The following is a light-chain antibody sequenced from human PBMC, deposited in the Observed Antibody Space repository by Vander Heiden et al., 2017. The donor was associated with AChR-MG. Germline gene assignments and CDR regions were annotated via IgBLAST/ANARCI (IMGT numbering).Light chain of an antibody. V-gene: IGKV1-8*01. CDR2: AAS. CDR1: QGISSY. CDR3: QQYYSYPS. Sequence: AIRMTQSPSSFSASTGDRVTITCRASQGISSYLAWYQQKPGKAPKVLIYAASTLQSGVPSRFSGSGSGTDFTLTISCLQSEDFATYYCQQYYSYPSFGQGTRLEIK. J-gene: IGKJ5*01.